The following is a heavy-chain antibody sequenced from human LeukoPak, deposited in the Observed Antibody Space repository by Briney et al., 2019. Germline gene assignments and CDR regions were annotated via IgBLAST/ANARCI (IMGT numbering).Heavy chain of an antibody. V-gene: IGHV1-2*02. D-gene: IGHD3-22*01. CDR2: INPNSGGT. Sequence: ASVEVSCKASGYTFTGYYMHWVRQAPGQGLEWMGWINPNSGGTNYAQKFQGRVTMTRDTSISTAYMELSRLRSDDTAVYYCARDRRRYYDHKWLIWFDPWGQGTLVTVSS. J-gene: IGHJ5*02. CDR1: GYTFTGYY. CDR3: ARDRRRYYDHKWLIWFDP.